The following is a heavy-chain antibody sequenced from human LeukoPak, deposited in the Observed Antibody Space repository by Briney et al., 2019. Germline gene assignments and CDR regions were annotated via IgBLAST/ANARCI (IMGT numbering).Heavy chain of an antibody. CDR2: VNHLGTS. CDR3: AKAVEYCDSTRCYYWFDP. V-gene: IGHV4-34*01. J-gene: IGHJ5*02. Sequence: PSENLSLTCAVSGGSFKNYLWAWIRQPPGKGLEWIGEVNHLGTSNYNPSLKSRVIMSVATSENQFSLNVTSVTAADTAVYFCAKAVEYCDSTRCYYWFDPWGPGTLVTVSS. CDR1: GGSFKNYL. D-gene: IGHD2/OR15-2a*01.